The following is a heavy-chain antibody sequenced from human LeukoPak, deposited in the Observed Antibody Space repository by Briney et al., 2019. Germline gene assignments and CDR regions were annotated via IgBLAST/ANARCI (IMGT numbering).Heavy chain of an antibody. D-gene: IGHD3-22*01. V-gene: IGHV4-59*12. CDR1: GGSISSDF. CDR3: AGDSSGYSSFDI. Sequence: SETLSLTCTVSGGSISSDFWIWVRQPPGKGLEWIGYIYGSGSTYYNPSLKSRVTISVDRSKNQFSLKLSSVTAADTAVYYCAGDSSGYSSFDIWGQGTMVTVSS. J-gene: IGHJ3*02. CDR2: IYGSGST.